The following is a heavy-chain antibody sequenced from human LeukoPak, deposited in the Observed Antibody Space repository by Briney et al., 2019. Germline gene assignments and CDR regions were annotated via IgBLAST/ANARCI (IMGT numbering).Heavy chain of an antibody. D-gene: IGHD4-23*01. CDR1: GGSISSSSYY. V-gene: IGHV4-39*01. CDR2: IYYSGST. Sequence: PSETLSLTCTVSGGSISSSSYYWGWIRQPPGKGLEWIGSIYYSGSTYYNPSLKSRVTISVDTSKNQFSLKLSSVTAADTAVYYCARQGYGGNYDFDCWGQGTLVTVSS. CDR3: ARQGYGGNYDFDC. J-gene: IGHJ4*02.